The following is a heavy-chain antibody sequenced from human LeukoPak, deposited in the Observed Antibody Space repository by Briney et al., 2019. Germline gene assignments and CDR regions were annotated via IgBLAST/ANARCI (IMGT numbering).Heavy chain of an antibody. CDR1: GGTFSSYA. D-gene: IGHD2-2*01. CDR3: ARGGAQLLSYYFDY. CDR2: IIPIFGTA. J-gene: IGHJ4*02. V-gene: IGHV1-69*05. Sequence: GASVKVSCKASGGTFSSYAISWVRQAPGQGLEWMGGIIPIFGTANYAQKFQGRVTITTDESTSTAYMELSSLRSEDTVAYYCARGGAQLLSYYFDYWGQGTLVTVSS.